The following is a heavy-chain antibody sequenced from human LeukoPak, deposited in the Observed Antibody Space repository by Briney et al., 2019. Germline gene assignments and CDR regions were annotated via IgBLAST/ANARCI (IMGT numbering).Heavy chain of an antibody. V-gene: IGHV3-7*01. CDR2: IKQDGSEK. D-gene: IGHD6-25*01. J-gene: IGHJ4*02. CDR3: ASSGADY. Sequence: GGSLRLSCAASGFTFSSYGVSWVRQAPGKGLEWVANIKQDGSEKYYVDSVKGRFTISRDNAKNSLYLQMNSLRAEDTAVYYCASSGADYWGQGTLVTVSS. CDR1: GFTFSSYG.